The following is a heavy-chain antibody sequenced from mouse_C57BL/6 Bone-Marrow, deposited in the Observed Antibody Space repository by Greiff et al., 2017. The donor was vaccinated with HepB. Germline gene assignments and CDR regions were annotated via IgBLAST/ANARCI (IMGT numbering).Heavy chain of an antibody. Sequence: VKQSCKASGYTFTSYWMHWVKQRPIQGLEWIGNIDPSDSETHYNQKFKDKATLTVDKSSSTAYMQLSSLTSEDSAVYYCARLPYYGSRREYFDVWGTGTTVTVSS. J-gene: IGHJ1*03. CDR3: ARLPYYGSRREYFDV. V-gene: IGHV1-52*01. D-gene: IGHD1-1*01. CDR2: IDPSDSET. CDR1: GYTFTSYW.